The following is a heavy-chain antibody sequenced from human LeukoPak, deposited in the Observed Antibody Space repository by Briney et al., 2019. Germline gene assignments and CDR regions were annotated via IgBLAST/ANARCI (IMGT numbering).Heavy chain of an antibody. V-gene: IGHV3-21*01. CDR3: ARGNYYDSSGYYY. Sequence: GGSLRLSCAASGFTFSSYSMNWVRQAPGKGLEWVSSISSSSSYIYYADSVKGRFTISRDNAKNSLYLQMNSLKAEDTAVYYCARGNYYDSSGYYYWGQGALFTVSS. CDR1: GFTFSSYS. D-gene: IGHD3-22*01. J-gene: IGHJ4*02. CDR2: ISSSSSYI.